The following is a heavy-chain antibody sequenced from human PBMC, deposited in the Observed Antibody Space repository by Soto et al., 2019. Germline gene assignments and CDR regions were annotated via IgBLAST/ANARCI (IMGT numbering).Heavy chain of an antibody. D-gene: IGHD1-26*01. CDR3: ARGATSFDP. J-gene: IGHJ5*02. CDR1: GFIFSDYY. V-gene: IGHV3-11*01. CDR2: ISNSGGII. Sequence: GGSLRLSCATSGFIFSDYYMSWIRQAPGKGLECISYISNSGGIIYYADSVKGRFTTSRDNAKNSLYLQMNNLRADDTARYYCARGATSFDPWGQGTLVTVSS.